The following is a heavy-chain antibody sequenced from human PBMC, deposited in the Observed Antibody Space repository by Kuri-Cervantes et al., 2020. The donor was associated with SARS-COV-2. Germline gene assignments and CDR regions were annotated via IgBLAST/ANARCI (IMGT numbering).Heavy chain of an antibody. CDR2: INPDGSYT. J-gene: IGHJ5*02. CDR1: GFTFSGHW. CDR3: ATGGWFAP. V-gene: IGHV3-74*01. Sequence: GESLKISCAASGFTFSGHWIHWVRQAPGKGLVWVSRINPDGSYTNNADSVKGRFTLSRDNAKNMLFLQMNSLRVEDTAVYYCATGGWFAPWGQGTLVTVSS.